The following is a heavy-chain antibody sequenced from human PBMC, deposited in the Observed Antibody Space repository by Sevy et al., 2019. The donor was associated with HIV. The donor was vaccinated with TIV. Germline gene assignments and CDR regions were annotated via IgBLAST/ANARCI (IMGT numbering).Heavy chain of an antibody. V-gene: IGHV3-49*04. CDR3: TRLKGAQSIFDY. Sequence: GGSLRLSCTGSGFTFGDYAMSWVRRAPGKGLEWVAFLKHKAYGGTLDYAASVKGRFSISRDDSKSIAHLQMNDLKTEDTAIYYCTRLKGAQSIFDYWGQGALVTVSS. CDR1: GFTFGDYA. J-gene: IGHJ4*02. CDR2: LKHKAYGGTL. D-gene: IGHD1-26*01.